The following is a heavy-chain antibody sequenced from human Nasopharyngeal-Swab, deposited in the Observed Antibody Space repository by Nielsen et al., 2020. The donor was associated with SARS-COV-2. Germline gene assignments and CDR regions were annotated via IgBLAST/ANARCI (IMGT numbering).Heavy chain of an antibody. CDR2: VSHGGGA. CDR1: GGSFSGHQ. CDR3: MREARPDDFWSDYYDYFYYGMDV. Sequence: SETLSLTCAVYGGSFSGHQWSWVRQPPGKGLEWIGEVSHGGGANYNPSLKSRVTISVSTSKNQFSLKVRAVTAADTAVYYCMREARPDDFWSDYYDYFYYGMDVWGQGTTVTVSS. D-gene: IGHD3-3*01. J-gene: IGHJ6*02. V-gene: IGHV4-34*01.